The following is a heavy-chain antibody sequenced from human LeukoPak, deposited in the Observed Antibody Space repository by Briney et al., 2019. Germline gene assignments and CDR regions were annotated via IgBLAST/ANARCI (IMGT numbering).Heavy chain of an antibody. CDR2: ISNSGTT. CDR1: GGSTSSAEYY. D-gene: IGHD5-24*01. V-gene: IGHV4-30-4*01. J-gene: IGHJ4*02. Sequence: KPSQTLSLTCSVSGGSTSSAEYYWSWIRQSPGKGLEWIGSISNSGTTYSNPSVKSRVTMSVDTPNKYFSLNLRSVTAADTAVYYCARLWDAYNIPFGSWGQGPLVTVSS. CDR3: ARLWDAYNIPFGS.